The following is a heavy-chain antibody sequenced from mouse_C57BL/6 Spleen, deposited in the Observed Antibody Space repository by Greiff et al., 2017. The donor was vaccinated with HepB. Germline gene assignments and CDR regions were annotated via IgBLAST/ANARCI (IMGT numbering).Heavy chain of an antibody. CDR2: ISSGSSTI. CDR1: GLTFSDFE. Sequence: EVQGVESGGGLGKPGGSRKSSCPAPGLTFSDFEITGVRQAPEKGLGWVEYISSGSSTIYYADTVKGRFTISRDNAKTTLFLQMTSLRSEDTAMYYCARAYDYGAMDYWGQGTSVTVSS. CDR3: ARAYDYGAMDY. D-gene: IGHD6-5*01. J-gene: IGHJ4*01. V-gene: IGHV5-17*01.